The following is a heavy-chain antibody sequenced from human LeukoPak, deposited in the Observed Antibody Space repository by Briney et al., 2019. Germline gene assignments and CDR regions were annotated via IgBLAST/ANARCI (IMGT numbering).Heavy chain of an antibody. CDR1: GGTFSSYA. CDR2: IIPIFGTA. Sequence: GASVKVSCKASGGTFSSYAISWVRQAPGQGLEWMGGIIPIFGTANYAQKFQGRVTITADESTSTAYMELSSLRSEDTAVYYCASQPPNWSALDYYYYYYMDVWGKGTTVTVSS. D-gene: IGHD3-3*01. J-gene: IGHJ6*03. CDR3: ASQPPNWSALDYYYYYYMDV. V-gene: IGHV1-69*13.